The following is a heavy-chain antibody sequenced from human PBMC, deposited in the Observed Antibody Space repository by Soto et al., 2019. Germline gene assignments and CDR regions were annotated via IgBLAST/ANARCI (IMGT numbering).Heavy chain of an antibody. V-gene: IGHV3-30-3*01. D-gene: IGHD2-21*01. CDR2: ISYDGSNK. J-gene: IGHJ6*02. CDR3: ARVFRRWGYSIPIPYYGMDV. Sequence: GGSLRLSCAASGFTFSSYAMHWVRQAPGKGLEWVAVISYDGSNKYYADSVKGRFTISRDNSKNTLYLQMNSLRAEDTAAYYCARVFRRWGYSIPIPYYGMDVWGQGTTVTVSS. CDR1: GFTFSSYA.